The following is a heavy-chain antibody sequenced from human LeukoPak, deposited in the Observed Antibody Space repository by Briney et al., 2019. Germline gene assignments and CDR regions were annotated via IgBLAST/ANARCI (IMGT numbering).Heavy chain of an antibody. CDR1: GGSISSSSYY. V-gene: IGHV4-39*01. CDR3: ARLSVTTVDY. Sequence: PSETLSPTCTVSGGSISSSSYYWGWIRQPPGKGLEWIGSIYYSGSTYYNPSLKSRVTISVDTSKNQFSLKLSYVTAADTAVYYCARLSVTTVDYWGQGTLVTVSS. CDR2: IYYSGST. D-gene: IGHD4-17*01. J-gene: IGHJ4*02.